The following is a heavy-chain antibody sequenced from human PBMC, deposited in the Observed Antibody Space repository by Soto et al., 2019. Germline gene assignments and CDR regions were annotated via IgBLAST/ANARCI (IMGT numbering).Heavy chain of an antibody. D-gene: IGHD6-25*01. CDR2: SFWDDGK. CDR3: ALTYSSANWFDP. Sequence: SGPTLVKPTQTLTLTCNFSGVSLSTSGVGVGWIRQPPGKALKWLAISFWDDGKRYSQSLKSRPTIPKDTSKNQVVHTMTNMDPVDTSTYYCALTYSSANWFDPWGQGTLVTVSS. V-gene: IGHV2-5*02. J-gene: IGHJ5*02. CDR1: GVSLSTSGVG.